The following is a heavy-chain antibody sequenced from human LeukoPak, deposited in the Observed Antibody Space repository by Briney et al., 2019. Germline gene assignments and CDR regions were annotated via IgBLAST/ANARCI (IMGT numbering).Heavy chain of an antibody. Sequence: PGRSLRLSCAASGFTFSSYSMNWVRQAPGKGPEWVSYISSSLSVIYYADSVKGRFTISRDNAKNSLSLQMNNLRDEDTAVYYCTRDQYSGHWYYAFDIWGQGTRVTVSS. J-gene: IGHJ3*02. D-gene: IGHD6-19*01. CDR2: ISSSLSVI. CDR3: TRDQYSGHWYYAFDI. V-gene: IGHV3-48*02. CDR1: GFTFSSYS.